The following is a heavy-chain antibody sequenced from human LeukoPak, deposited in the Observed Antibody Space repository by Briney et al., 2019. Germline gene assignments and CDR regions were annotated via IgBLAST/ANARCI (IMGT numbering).Heavy chain of an antibody. V-gene: IGHV3-23*01. CDR1: GFTFSSYA. CDR2: ISGSGGST. D-gene: IGHD2-2*01. CDR3: AKNGYCSSTSCYEDGAFDI. Sequence: GGSLRLSCAASGFTFSSYAMSWVRQAPGKGLEWVSAISGSGGSTYYADSVKGRFTISRDNSKNTLYLQMNSLRAEDTAVYYYAKNGYCSSTSCYEDGAFDIWGQGTMVTVSS. J-gene: IGHJ3*02.